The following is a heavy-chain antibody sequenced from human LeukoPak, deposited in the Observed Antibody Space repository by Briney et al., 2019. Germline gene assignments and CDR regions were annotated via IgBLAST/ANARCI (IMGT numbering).Heavy chain of an antibody. J-gene: IGHJ3*02. CDR1: GFSLSTSGVG. CDR2: IYWDDDK. CDR3: AHRRPDSSGYWTHGDFDI. V-gene: IGHV2-5*02. Sequence: KESGPTLVKPTQTLTLTCTFSGFSLSTSGVGVGWIRQPPGKALEWFALIYWDDDKRYSPSLKSRLTITKDTSNNLVVLLMTNMDPVDTATYYCAHRRPDSSGYWTHGDFDIWGQGTMVTVSS. D-gene: IGHD3-22*01.